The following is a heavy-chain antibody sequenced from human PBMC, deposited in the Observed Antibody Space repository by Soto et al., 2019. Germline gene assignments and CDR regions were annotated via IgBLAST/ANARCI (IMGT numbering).Heavy chain of an antibody. CDR2: INSDGSST. CDR3: ARDYYGSGSPYGMDV. CDR1: GFTFSSYW. V-gene: IGHV3-74*01. D-gene: IGHD3-10*01. J-gene: IGHJ6*02. Sequence: GGSLRLSCAASGFTFSSYWMHWVRQAPGKGLVWVSRINSDGSSTSYADSVKGRFTISRDNAKNTLYLQMNSLRAEDTAVYYCARDYYGSGSPYGMDVWGQGTTVTVSS.